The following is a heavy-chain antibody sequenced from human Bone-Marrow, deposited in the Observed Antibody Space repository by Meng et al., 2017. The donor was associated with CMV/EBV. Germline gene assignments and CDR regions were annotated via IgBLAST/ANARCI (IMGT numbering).Heavy chain of an antibody. V-gene: IGHV3-23*03. D-gene: IGHD6-13*01. CDR1: GFTFSSYA. CDR2: IYSGGSST. Sequence: GESLKISCAASGFTFSSYAMSWVRQAPGKGLEWVSVIYSGGSSTYYADSVKGRFTISRDNSKNTLYLQMNSLRAEDTAVYYCARDSGSSSWPNFQHWGQGTLVTVSS. CDR3: ARDSGSSSWPNFQH. J-gene: IGHJ1*01.